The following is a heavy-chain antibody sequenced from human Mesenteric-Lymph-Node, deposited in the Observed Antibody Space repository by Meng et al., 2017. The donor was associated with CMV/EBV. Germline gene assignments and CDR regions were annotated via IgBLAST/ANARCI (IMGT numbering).Heavy chain of an antibody. V-gene: IGHV3-30*02. CDR3: AKDRGPMVVTLGLDY. J-gene: IGHJ4*02. CDR2: IQYDGSDK. D-gene: IGHD4-23*01. CDR1: GFAFSSFG. Sequence: GESLKISCAASGFAFSSFGMHWVRQAPGKGLEWVTFIQYDGSDKYYADSVKGRFTISRDNSKNTLYLQMNSLRAEDTAVYYCAKDRGPMVVTLGLDYWGQGTLVTVSS.